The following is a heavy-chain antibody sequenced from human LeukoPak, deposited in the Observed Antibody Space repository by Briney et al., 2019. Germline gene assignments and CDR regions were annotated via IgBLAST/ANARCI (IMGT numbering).Heavy chain of an antibody. J-gene: IGHJ3*02. V-gene: IGHV3-53*01. CDR2: IYSGGST. Sequence: HPGGSLRLSCAASGFTVSSNYMSWVRQAPGKGLEWVSVIYSGGSTYYADSVKGRFTISRDNSKNTLYLQMNSLRAEDTAVYYCGKNRYSGSLSPFDIWGQGTMVTVSS. CDR3: GKNRYSGSLSPFDI. CDR1: GFTVSSNY. D-gene: IGHD1-26*01.